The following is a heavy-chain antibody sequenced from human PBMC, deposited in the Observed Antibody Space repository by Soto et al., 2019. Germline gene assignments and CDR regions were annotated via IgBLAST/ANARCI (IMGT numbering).Heavy chain of an antibody. Sequence: EVQLLESGGGLVQPGGSLRLSCAASGFTFNNSAMNWVRQAPGKALEWVSAISGGGDTTSYADSVKGRFPVSRDGSTHTLYLQMSSLRAEDTALYYCAKCRGGSGSLTPRVDFWGQGPMFSVSS. D-gene: IGHD3-10*01. CDR2: ISGGGDTT. CDR1: GFTFNNSA. J-gene: IGHJ4*02. V-gene: IGHV3-23*01. CDR3: AKCRGGSGSLTPRVDF.